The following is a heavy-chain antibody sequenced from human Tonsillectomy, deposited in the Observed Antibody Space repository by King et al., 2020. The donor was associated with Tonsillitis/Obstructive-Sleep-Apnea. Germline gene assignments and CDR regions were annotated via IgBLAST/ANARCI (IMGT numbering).Heavy chain of an antibody. D-gene: IGHD5-12*01. CDR3: ARHDVMGGYENSYYLDV. CDR1: GYSFTTYW. Sequence: QLVQSGAEVKKPGESLKISCKGSGYSFTTYWIGWVRQMPGKGLEWMGIIYPGDSDTIYSPSFQDQVTISADKSISAAYLQWSSLKASDTDMYYCARHDVMGGYENSYYLDVWGKGTTVTVSS. J-gene: IGHJ6*03. CDR2: IYPGDSDT. V-gene: IGHV5-51*01.